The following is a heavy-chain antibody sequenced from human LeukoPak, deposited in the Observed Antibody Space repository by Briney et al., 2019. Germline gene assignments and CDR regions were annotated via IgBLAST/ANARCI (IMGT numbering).Heavy chain of an antibody. J-gene: IGHJ3*02. Sequence: GGSLRLSCAASGFTFSSYAMHWVRQAPGKGLEWVAVISYDGSNKYYADSVKGRFTISRDNSKNTLYLQMNSLRAEDTAVYYCARVGYYGSGSSHAFDIWGQGTMVTVSS. CDR2: ISYDGSNK. D-gene: IGHD3-10*01. CDR1: GFTFSSYA. CDR3: ARVGYYGSGSSHAFDI. V-gene: IGHV3-30-3*01.